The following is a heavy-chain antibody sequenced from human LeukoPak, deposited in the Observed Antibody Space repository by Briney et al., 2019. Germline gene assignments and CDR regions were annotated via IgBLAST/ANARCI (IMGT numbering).Heavy chain of an antibody. Sequence: GGSLRLSCAASEFSVGSNYMTWVRQAPGKGLEWVSLIYSGGSTYYADSVKGRFTISRDNSKNTLYLQMNSLRAEDTAVYYCARDTSIAARPYYMDVWGKGTTVTVSS. CDR3: ARDTSIAARPYYMDV. CDR2: IYSGGST. J-gene: IGHJ6*03. CDR1: EFSVGSNY. V-gene: IGHV3-66*01. D-gene: IGHD6-6*01.